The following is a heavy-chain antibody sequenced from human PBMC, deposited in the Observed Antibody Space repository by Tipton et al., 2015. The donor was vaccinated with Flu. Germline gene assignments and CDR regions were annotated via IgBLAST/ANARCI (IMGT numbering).Heavy chain of an antibody. J-gene: IGHJ3*02. Sequence: QLVQSGAEVKKPGESLKISCKGSGYSFTSYWIGWVRQMPGKGLEWMGIIYPGDSDTRYSPSFQGQVTISVDKSISTAYLQWSSLKASDTAMYYRARQELGFGELLTGAFDIWGQGTMVTVSS. CDR3: ARQELGFGELLTGAFDI. CDR1: GYSFTSYW. D-gene: IGHD3-10*01. CDR2: IYPGDSDT. V-gene: IGHV5-51*01.